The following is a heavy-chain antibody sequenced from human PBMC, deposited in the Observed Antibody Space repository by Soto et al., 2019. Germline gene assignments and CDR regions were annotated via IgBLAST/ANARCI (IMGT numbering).Heavy chain of an antibody. CDR2: INHSGST. CDR3: ARRRIAVAGTRWLDYYYYYGMDV. V-gene: IGHV4-34*01. CDR1: GGSFSGYY. J-gene: IGHJ6*02. D-gene: IGHD6-19*01. Sequence: LSLTCAVYGGSFSGYYWSWIRQPPGKGLEWIGEINHSGSTNYNPSLKSRVTISVDTSKNQFSLKLSSVTAADTAVYYCARRRIAVAGTRWLDYYYYYGMDVWGQGTTVTVSS.